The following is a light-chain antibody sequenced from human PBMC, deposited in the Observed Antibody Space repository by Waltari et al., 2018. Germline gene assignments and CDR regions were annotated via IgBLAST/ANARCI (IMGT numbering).Light chain of an antibody. CDR3: QSADSSGSVV. CDR1: ALSKQY. Sequence: SFELTQPPSLSVSPGQTARITCSGDALSKQYAHWHQQRPGLATVLVIYKDSERPAGIPERFSGSSSGRTVTLTISGVQAEDEADYYCQSADSSGSVVFGGGTKLTVL. J-gene: IGLJ2*01. CDR2: KDS. V-gene: IGLV3-25*03.